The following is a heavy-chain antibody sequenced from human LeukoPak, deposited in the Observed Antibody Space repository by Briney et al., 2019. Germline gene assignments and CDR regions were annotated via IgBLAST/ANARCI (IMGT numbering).Heavy chain of an antibody. Sequence: GGSLRLSCAASGFTFSSYAMSWVRQAPGKGLEWVSAISGSGGSTYYADSVKGRLTISRDNSKNTLYLQMNSLRAEDTAVYYCAKAQFLGYSNSYYFDYWGQGTLVTVSS. J-gene: IGHJ4*02. CDR3: AKAQFLGYSNSYYFDY. D-gene: IGHD4-11*01. V-gene: IGHV3-23*01. CDR2: ISGSGGST. CDR1: GFTFSSYA.